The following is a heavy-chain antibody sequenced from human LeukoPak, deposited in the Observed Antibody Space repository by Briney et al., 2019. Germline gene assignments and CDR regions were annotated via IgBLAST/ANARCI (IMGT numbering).Heavy chain of an antibody. D-gene: IGHD2/OR15-2a*01. J-gene: IGHJ4*02. CDR2: NYSGGST. CDR1: GFTVSSKY. Sequence: GESLRLSCAASGFTVSSKYMSCVRQAPGKGLEWVSVNYSGGSTYYPDSVKGRFTISRDNSKDTLYLQINKLRAEDTAVYYCARVLLPSFDSTYYFDYWGQGTLVTVSS. CDR3: ARVLLPSFDSTYYFDY. V-gene: IGHV3-53*01.